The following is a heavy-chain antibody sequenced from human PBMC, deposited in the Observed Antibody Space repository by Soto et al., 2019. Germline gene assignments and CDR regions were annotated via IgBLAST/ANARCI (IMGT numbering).Heavy chain of an antibody. D-gene: IGHD3-22*01. CDR1: GFTFSDHY. J-gene: IGHJ4*02. CDR2: TRNKANSYTT. V-gene: IGHV3-72*01. Sequence: EVQLVESGGGLVQPGGSLRLSCAASGFTFSDHYMDWVSQTPGKGLEWVGRTRNKANSYTTEYAASVKGRFTISRDNSKNSLYLQMNSLKTEDTAVYYCARPPYDSSGYYPNWGQGTLVTVSS. CDR3: ARPPYDSSGYYPN.